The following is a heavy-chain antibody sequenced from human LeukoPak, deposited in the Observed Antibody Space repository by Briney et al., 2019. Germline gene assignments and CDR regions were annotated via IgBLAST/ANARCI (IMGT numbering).Heavy chain of an antibody. D-gene: IGHD3-22*01. Sequence: GGSLRLSCAASGFTFSSYGMPWVRQAPGKGLEWVAVISYDGSNKYYADSVKGRFTISRDNSKNTLYLQMNSLRAEDTAVYYCAKPEFTYYYDSSGYYFDYWGQGTLVTVSS. CDR1: GFTFSSYG. CDR2: ISYDGSNK. V-gene: IGHV3-30*18. CDR3: AKPEFTYYYDSSGYYFDY. J-gene: IGHJ4*02.